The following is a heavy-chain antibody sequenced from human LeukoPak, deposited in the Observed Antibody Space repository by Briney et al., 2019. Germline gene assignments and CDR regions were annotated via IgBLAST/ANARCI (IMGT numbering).Heavy chain of an antibody. J-gene: IGHJ3*02. Sequence: GGSLRLSCAASGFTFSSYSMNWVRQAPGKGLEWASSISSSSSYIYYADSVKGRFTISRDNAKNSLYLQMNSLRAEDTAVYYCARVIAAGTGAFDIWGQGTMVTVSS. CDR2: ISSSSSYI. CDR3: ARVIAAGTGAFDI. D-gene: IGHD6-13*01. V-gene: IGHV3-21*01. CDR1: GFTFSSYS.